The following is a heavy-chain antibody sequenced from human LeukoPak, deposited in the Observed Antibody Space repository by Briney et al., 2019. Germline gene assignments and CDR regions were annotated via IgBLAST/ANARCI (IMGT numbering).Heavy chain of an antibody. V-gene: IGHV3-43*01. CDR2: ISWDGSSA. CDR3: AKGGPYSRGWYHFDY. J-gene: IGHJ4*02. D-gene: IGHD6-19*01. CDR1: GFTFDDYT. Sequence: GGSLRLSCAASGFTFDDYTMHWVRQAPGKGLEWVSLISWDGSSAYYADSVKGRFTISRDNGKNSLYLQMNSLRTEDTALYYCAKGGPYSRGWYHFDYWGQGTLVTVSS.